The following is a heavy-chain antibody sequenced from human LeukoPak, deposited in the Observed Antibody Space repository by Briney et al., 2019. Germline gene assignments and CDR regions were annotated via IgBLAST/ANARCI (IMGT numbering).Heavy chain of an antibody. CDR2: INPSGGST. V-gene: IGHV1-46*01. Sequence: ASVKVSCKAPGYTFTSYYMHWVRQAPGQGLEWMGIINPSGGSTSYAQKFQGRVTMTRDTSTSTVYMELSSLRSEDTAVYYCARVIGRYYDSSGYSNVYYYYGMDVWGQGTTVTVSS. CDR1: GYTFTSYY. J-gene: IGHJ6*02. D-gene: IGHD3-22*01. CDR3: ARVIGRYYDSSGYSNVYYYYGMDV.